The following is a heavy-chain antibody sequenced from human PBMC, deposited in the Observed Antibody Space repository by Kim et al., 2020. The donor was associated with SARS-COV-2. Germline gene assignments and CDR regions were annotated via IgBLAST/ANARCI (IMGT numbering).Heavy chain of an antibody. CDR3: AKQGYIFGLNTYYGMDL. Sequence: KGRFTISRDYSKNTLYLQMNSLTAEDTAVYYGAKQGYIFGLNTYYGMDLWGQGTTVTVSS. J-gene: IGHJ6*02. D-gene: IGHD5-12*01. V-gene: IGHV3-30*02.